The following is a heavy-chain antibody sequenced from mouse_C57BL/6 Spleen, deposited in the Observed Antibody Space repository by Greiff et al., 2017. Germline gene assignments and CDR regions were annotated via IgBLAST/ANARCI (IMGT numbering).Heavy chain of an antibody. V-gene: IGHV2-9-1*01. CDR1: GFSFTSYA. D-gene: IGHD1-1*01. Sequence: VNVVESGPGLVAPSPSLSITCTVSGFSFTSYAISWVRQPPGQGLEWLGVIWTGGGTNYNSALNTRLSIRKENSKSQVFLKMNSLPSEDTARYYCARYYYGSSYWYFDVWGTGTTVTVSS. J-gene: IGHJ1*03. CDR2: IWTGGGT. CDR3: ARYYYGSSYWYFDV.